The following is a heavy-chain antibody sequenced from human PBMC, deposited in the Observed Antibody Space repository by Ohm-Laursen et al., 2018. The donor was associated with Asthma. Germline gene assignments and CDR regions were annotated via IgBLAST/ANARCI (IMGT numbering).Heavy chain of an antibody. CDR3: ARGTFYYESTGYYFFDH. J-gene: IGHJ4*02. D-gene: IGHD3-22*01. CDR1: GGSISSSNW. CDR2: IYYSGST. V-gene: IGHV4-31*11. Sequence: SQTLSLTCAVSGGSISSSNWWSWIRQHPGKGLEWIGYIYYSGSTYYNPSLKSRVTISVDTSKNQFSLKLSPVTAADTAVYYCARGTFYYESTGYYFFDHWGQGALVTVSS.